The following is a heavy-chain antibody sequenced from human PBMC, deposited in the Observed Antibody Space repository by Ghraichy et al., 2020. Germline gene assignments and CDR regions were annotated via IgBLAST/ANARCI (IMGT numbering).Heavy chain of an antibody. D-gene: IGHD3-3*01. CDR3: ARDDEPFWSGYYMPFVY. CDR2: IKQDGSEK. Sequence: VANIKQDGSEKYYVDSVKGRFTISRDKAKNSVYLQMNSLRAEDTAVYYCARDDEPFWSGYYMPFVYLGQRTMVTVSS. J-gene: IGHJ4*02. V-gene: IGHV3-7*01.